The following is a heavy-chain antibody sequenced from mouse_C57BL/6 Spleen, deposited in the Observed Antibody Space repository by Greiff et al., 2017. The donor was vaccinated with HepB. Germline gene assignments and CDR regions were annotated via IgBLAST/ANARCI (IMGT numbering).Heavy chain of an antibody. J-gene: IGHJ4*01. CDR2: IRNKANNHAT. Sequence: EVMLVESGGGLVQPGGSMKLSCAASGFTFSDAWMDWVRQSPEKGLEWVAEIRNKANNHATYYAESVKGRFTISRDDSKSSVYLQMNSLRAEDTGIYYCTSYSKGALYAMDYWGQGTSVTVSS. CDR1: GFTFSDAW. D-gene: IGHD2-5*01. CDR3: TSYSKGALYAMDY. V-gene: IGHV6-6*01.